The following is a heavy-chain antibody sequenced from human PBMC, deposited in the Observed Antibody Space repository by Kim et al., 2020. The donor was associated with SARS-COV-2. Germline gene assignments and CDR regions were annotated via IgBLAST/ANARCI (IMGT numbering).Heavy chain of an antibody. V-gene: IGHV3-64D*06. D-gene: IGHD6-6*01. J-gene: IGHJ4*02. CDR3: IKIRPESN. CDR2: GSNT. Sequence: GSNTKHADSVKGRFTISRDNSKNTVYLQLSSRRAEDTGIYYCIKIRPESNWGQGTLVTVSS.